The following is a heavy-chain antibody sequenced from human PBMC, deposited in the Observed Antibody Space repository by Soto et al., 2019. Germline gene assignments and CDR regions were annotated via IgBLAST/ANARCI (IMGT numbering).Heavy chain of an antibody. D-gene: IGHD6-19*01. J-gene: IGHJ4*02. CDR2: ISGSGGST. CDR1: GFTFSSYA. V-gene: IGHV3-23*01. Sequence: GGSLRLSCAASGFTFSSYAMSWVRQAPGKGLEWVSAISGSGGSTYYADSVKGRFTISRDNSKNTLYLQMNSLRAEDTAVYYCAKSPQWLAPNRGNYFDYWGQGTLVTVSS. CDR3: AKSPQWLAPNRGNYFDY.